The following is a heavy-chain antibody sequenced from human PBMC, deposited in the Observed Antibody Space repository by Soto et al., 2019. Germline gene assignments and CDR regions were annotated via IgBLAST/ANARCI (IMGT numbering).Heavy chain of an antibody. CDR3: ARDHAPAFDI. J-gene: IGHJ3*02. CDR2: ISAYNGNT. CDR1: GYTFSSYD. V-gene: IGHV1-18*01. Sequence: ASVKVSCKASGYTFSSYDIQWVRQATGQGLEWMGWISAYNGNTNYAQKLQGRVTMTTDTSTSTAYMELRSLRSDDTAVYYCARDHAPAFDIWGQGTMVTVSS.